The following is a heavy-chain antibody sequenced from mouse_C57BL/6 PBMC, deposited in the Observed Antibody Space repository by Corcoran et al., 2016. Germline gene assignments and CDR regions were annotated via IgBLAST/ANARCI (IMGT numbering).Heavy chain of an antibody. CDR3: AREDYYGSSHFYY. CDR2: INPNNGGT. D-gene: IGHD1-1*01. J-gene: IGHJ2*01. CDR1: GYTFTDYY. Sequence: EVPLQQSGPELVQPGASVKISCKASGYTFTDYYMTWVKQSHGKSLEWIGDINPNNGGTSYNQKFKGKATLTVHKSSSTAYIELRSLTSEDSAVYYCAREDYYGSSHFYYWGQGTTLTVSS. V-gene: IGHV1-26*01.